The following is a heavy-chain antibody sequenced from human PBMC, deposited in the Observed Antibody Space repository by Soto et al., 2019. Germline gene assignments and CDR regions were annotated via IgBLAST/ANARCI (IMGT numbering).Heavy chain of an antibody. CDR3: AREVVVVAATGGFDY. CDR1: GGTFSSYT. CDR2: IIPILGIA. D-gene: IGHD2-15*01. V-gene: IGHV1-69*08. Sequence: VQLVQSGAEVKKPGSSVKVSCKASGGTFSSYTISWVRQAPGQGLEWMGRIIPILGIANYAQKFQGRVTITADKSTSTAYMELSSLRSEDTAVYYCAREVVVVAATGGFDYWGQGTLVTVSS. J-gene: IGHJ4*02.